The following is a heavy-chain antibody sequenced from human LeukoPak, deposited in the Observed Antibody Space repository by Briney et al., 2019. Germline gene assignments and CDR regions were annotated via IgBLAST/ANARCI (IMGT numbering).Heavy chain of an antibody. Sequence: GGSLRLSCTASGFTSGDYLMSWFRQAPGKGLEWIGFIRRKLDGGTAEYAASVKGRFTISRDDSTSIAYLQMNSLKTEDTAVYYCSRSSGWLSVYWGQGTLVTVSS. V-gene: IGHV3-49*03. D-gene: IGHD6-19*01. CDR2: IRRKLDGGTA. J-gene: IGHJ4*02. CDR1: GFTSGDYL. CDR3: SRSSGWLSVY.